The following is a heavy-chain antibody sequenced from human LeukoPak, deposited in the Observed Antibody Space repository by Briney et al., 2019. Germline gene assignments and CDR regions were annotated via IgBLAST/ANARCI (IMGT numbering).Heavy chain of an antibody. CDR3: ANFPLVGAYYFDY. V-gene: IGHV3-48*03. D-gene: IGHD1-26*01. J-gene: IGHJ4*02. Sequence: GGSLRLSCAASGFTFSSYEMNWVRQAPGKGLEWVSYISSSGSTIYYADSVKGRFTISRDNAKNSLYLQMNSLRAEDTAVYYCANFPLVGAYYFDYWGQGTLVTVSS. CDR1: GFTFSSYE. CDR2: ISSSGSTI.